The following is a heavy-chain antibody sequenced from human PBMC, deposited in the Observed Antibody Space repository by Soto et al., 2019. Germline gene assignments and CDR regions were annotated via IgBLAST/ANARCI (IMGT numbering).Heavy chain of an antibody. D-gene: IGHD6-6*01. V-gene: IGHV4-59*01. CDR3: TSSYSTSSSPDY. CDR2: VYHSGST. J-gene: IGHJ4*02. Sequence: SETLSLTCSVSGGSMRNCYWNWIRQPPGRGLEWIGYVYHSGSTNYNPSLKSRVSMSVDVSRNHFSLTLHSVTAADTAVYFCTSSYSTSSSPDYWGQGTLVTVSS. CDR1: GGSMRNCY.